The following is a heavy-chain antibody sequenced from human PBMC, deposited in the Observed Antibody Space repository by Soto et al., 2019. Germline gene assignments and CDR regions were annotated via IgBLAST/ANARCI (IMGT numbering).Heavy chain of an antibody. V-gene: IGHV3-11*03. Sequence: PGGSLRLSCAASGFTFSDYYMSWIRQAPGKGLEWVSYISSSSSYTNYADSVKGRFTISRDNAKNSLYLEINRLRVDDAALYFCAKLITRTQDYFDSWGQGTLVTVSS. CDR3: AKLITRTQDYFDS. CDR1: GFTFSDYY. D-gene: IGHD1-20*01. CDR2: ISSSSSYT. J-gene: IGHJ5*01.